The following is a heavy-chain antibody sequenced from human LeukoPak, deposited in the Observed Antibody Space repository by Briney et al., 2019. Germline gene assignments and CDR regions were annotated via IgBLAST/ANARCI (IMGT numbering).Heavy chain of an antibody. CDR3: ARGVGIQLWLYNP. J-gene: IGHJ5*02. D-gene: IGHD5-18*01. Sequence: SVKVSCKAAGRTFSSYAISLVRQAPGQGLEWMGRIIPILGIANYAQKFQGRVTITADKSTSTAYMELSSLRSEDTAVYYCARGVGIQLWLYNPWGQGTLVTVSS. CDR1: GRTFSSYA. V-gene: IGHV1-69*04. CDR2: IIPILGIA.